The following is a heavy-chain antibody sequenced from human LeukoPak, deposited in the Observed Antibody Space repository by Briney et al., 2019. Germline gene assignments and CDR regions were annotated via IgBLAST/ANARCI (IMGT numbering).Heavy chain of an antibody. V-gene: IGHV3-74*01. CDR1: GFTLNLYW. CDR2: INNDGTNT. D-gene: IGHD3-16*01. Sequence: GGSLRLSCAASGFTLNLYWMHWVRQVPGKGLVWVSRINNDGTNTSYADSVKGRFTISKDNSKNTLYLQMNSLSGDDTSMYFCARAYGGLIDYWGQGTLVTVSS. J-gene: IGHJ4*02. CDR3: ARAYGGLIDY.